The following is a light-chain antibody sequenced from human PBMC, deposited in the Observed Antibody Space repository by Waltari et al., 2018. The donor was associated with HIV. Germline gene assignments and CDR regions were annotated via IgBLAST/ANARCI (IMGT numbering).Light chain of an antibody. J-gene: IGLJ3*02. V-gene: IGLV1-40*01. CDR1: SSNIEAGYD. CDR3: QSYDSSLGGV. CDR2: GNS. Sequence: QSVLTQPPSVSGAPGQRVTISCPGSSSNIEAGYDVHWYQQLPGTAPKLLIHGNSNRPSGVPDRFSGSKSGTTASLAITGLQAEDEADYNCQSYDSSLGGVFGGGTKLTVL.